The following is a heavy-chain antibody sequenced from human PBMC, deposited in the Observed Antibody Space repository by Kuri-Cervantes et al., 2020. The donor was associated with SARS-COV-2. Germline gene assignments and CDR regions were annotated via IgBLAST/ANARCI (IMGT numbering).Heavy chain of an antibody. CDR3: ARASLDLTIFGVAYDAFDI. V-gene: IGHV3-74*01. CDR1: GFTFSSYW. CDR2: INSDGSST. J-gene: IGHJ3*02. Sequence: RSLRLSCAASGFTFSSYWMHWVRQAPGKGLVWVSRINSDGSSTSYADSVKGRFTISRDNAKNTLYLQMNSLRAEDTAVYYCARASLDLTIFGVAYDAFDIWGQGTMVTVSS. D-gene: IGHD3-3*01.